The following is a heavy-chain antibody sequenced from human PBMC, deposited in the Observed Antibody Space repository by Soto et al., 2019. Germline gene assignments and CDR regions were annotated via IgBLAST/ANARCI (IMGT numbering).Heavy chain of an antibody. J-gene: IGHJ6*02. CDR2: IRSKANSYAT. CDR3: TRAGMRPSFGMDV. V-gene: IGHV3-73*01. CDR1: GFTFSGSA. Sequence: GGSLRLSCAASGFTFSGSAMHWVRQASGKGLEWVGRIRSKANSYATAYAASVKGRFTISRDDSKNTAYLQMSSLKTEDTAVYYCTRAGMRPSFGMDVWGQGTTVNVSS.